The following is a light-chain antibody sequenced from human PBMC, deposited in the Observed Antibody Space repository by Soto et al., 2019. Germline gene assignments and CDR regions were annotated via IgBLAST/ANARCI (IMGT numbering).Light chain of an antibody. Sequence: VLTQSPAPLTFCPGATDTLPCRASQSVSSSYLAWYQQKPGQAPRLLIYGASSRATGIPDRFSGSGSGTDFTLTISRLEPEDFAVYDCQQDGNWTFGQGTKVDIK. CDR2: GAS. J-gene: IGKJ1*01. V-gene: IGKV3-20*01. CDR3: QQDGNWT. CDR1: QSVSSSY.